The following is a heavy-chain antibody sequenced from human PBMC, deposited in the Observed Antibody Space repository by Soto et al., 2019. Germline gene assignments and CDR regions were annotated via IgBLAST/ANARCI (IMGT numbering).Heavy chain of an antibody. V-gene: IGHV4-4*07. CDR2: IYATGTT. CDR3: VRDGTKTLRDWFDP. D-gene: IGHD1-1*01. Sequence: TSETLSLTCTVSGASISGFYWSWTRKSAGKGLEWIGRIYATGTTDYNPSLKSRVMMSVDTSKKQFSLKLRSVTAADTAVYYCVRDGTKTLRDWFDPWGQGISVTVSS. CDR1: GASISGFY. J-gene: IGHJ5*02.